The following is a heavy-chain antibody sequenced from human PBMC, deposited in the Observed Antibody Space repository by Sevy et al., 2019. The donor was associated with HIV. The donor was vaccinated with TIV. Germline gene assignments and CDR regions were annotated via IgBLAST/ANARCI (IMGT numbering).Heavy chain of an antibody. CDR3: ARDFFPTVTTLWYYFDY. V-gene: IGHV1-18*01. Sequence: ASVKVSCKASGYTFTSYGISWVRRAPGQGLEWMGWISAYNGNTNYAQKLQGRVTMTTDTSTSTAYMELRSLRSDDTAVYYCARDFFPTVTTLWYYFDYWGQGTLVTVSS. J-gene: IGHJ4*02. D-gene: IGHD4-4*01. CDR1: GYTFTSYG. CDR2: ISAYNGNT.